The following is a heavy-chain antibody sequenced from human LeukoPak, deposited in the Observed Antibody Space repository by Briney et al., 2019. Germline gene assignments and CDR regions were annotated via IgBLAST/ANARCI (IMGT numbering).Heavy chain of an antibody. V-gene: IGHV3-74*01. J-gene: IGHJ6*02. CDR1: GFTFSSYW. CDR2: INSDGSST. CDR3: ARGLTKTWIQLWFYYYYGMDV. D-gene: IGHD5-18*01. Sequence: TGGSLRLSCAASGFTFSSYWMHWVRHAPGKGLVWVSRINSDGSSTSYADSVKGRFTISRDNAKNTLYLQMNSLRAEDTAVYYCARGLTKTWIQLWFYYYYGMDVWGQGTTVTVSS.